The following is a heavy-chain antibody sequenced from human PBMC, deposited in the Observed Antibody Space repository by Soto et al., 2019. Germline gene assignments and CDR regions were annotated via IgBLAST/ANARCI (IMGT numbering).Heavy chain of an antibody. V-gene: IGHV4-59*01. Sequence: QVQLQESGPGLVKPSETLSLTCTVSGGSISSYYWSWIRQPPGKGLEWIGYIYYSGSTNYNPALTGRVTISVDTSKNQCSLKLSSVTAADTAVYYCARDRPLTYYYDSSGYYSSWFDPWGQGTLVTVSS. J-gene: IGHJ5*02. CDR2: IYYSGST. CDR3: ARDRPLTYYYDSSGYYSSWFDP. D-gene: IGHD3-22*01. CDR1: GGSISSYY.